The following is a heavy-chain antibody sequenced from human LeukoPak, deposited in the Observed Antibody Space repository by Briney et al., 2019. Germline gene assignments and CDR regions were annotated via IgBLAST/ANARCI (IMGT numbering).Heavy chain of an antibody. Sequence: GGSLRLSCAASAFTFSIYAMGWVRQAPGKGLGWVSTISGSGGSTHYADSVKGRFTISRDNSENTVHLQMTSLRTEDTAVYYCAKGLRWFGEFYFNYFDHWGQGALVTVSS. CDR2: ISGSGGST. V-gene: IGHV3-23*01. J-gene: IGHJ4*02. CDR3: AKGLRWFGEFYFNYFDH. CDR1: AFTFSIYA. D-gene: IGHD3-10*01.